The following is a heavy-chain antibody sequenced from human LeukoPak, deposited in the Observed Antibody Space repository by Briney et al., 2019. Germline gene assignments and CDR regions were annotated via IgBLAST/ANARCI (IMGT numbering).Heavy chain of an antibody. D-gene: IGHD4-11*01. CDR2: INPDGRST. V-gene: IGHV3-74*01. CDR3: VRFKVTVTSIP. CDR1: GLTFRSYW. Sequence: PGGSLSLSCAASGLTFRSYWMHWVRHPRGEWRVWVSSINPDGRSTSYAASVKGQFTSDKDNAKTTLQMKRHSLRAEDTDVYYCVRFKVTVTSIPWGQGTLVTVSS. J-gene: IGHJ5*02.